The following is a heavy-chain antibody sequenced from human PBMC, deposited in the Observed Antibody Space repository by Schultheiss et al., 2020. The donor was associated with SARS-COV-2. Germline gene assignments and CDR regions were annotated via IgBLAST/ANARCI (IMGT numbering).Heavy chain of an antibody. J-gene: IGHJ6*02. D-gene: IGHD2-8*01. V-gene: IGHV1-2*04. Sequence: GESLKISCKASGGTFSSYAISWVRQAPGQGLEWMGWMNPNSGGTNYAQKFQGWVTMTRDTSISTAYMELSRLRSDDTAVYYCARAHSPNYYYYGMDVWGQGTTVTVSS. CDR2: MNPNSGGT. CDR3: ARAHSPNYYYYGMDV. CDR1: GGTFSSYA.